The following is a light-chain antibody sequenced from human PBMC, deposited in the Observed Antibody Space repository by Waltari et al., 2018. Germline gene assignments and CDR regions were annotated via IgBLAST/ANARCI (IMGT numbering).Light chain of an antibody. V-gene: IGKV3-11*01. CDR1: QGITNF. Sequence: DIVVTKSRATLCLSPGERAPPPCRARQGITNFLACYQLKPGQAPGRLIYDASKRATGIPARFSGSGSGTDFTLTISNREPEDSAVYCCQQRSKWPLTFGGGTKVEIK. CDR2: DAS. CDR3: QQRSKWPLT. J-gene: IGKJ4*01.